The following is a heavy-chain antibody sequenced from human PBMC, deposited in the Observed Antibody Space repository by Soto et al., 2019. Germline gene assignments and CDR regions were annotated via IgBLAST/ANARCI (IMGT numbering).Heavy chain of an antibody. CDR1: GFTFRGYG. V-gene: IGHV3-30*18. CDR3: ANSEYSRYKNIDV. D-gene: IGHD5-18*01. Sequence: GGSLRLSCAASGFTFRGYGMHWVRQAPGRGLEWVALISYDGSIKYYADSVRGRFTISRDNSKNTLYLQMNSLRAEDTAVYYCANSEYSRYKNIDVWGQGTTVTVT. CDR2: ISYDGSIK. J-gene: IGHJ6*02.